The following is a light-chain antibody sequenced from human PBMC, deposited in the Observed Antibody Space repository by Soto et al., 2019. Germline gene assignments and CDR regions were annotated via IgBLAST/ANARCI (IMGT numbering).Light chain of an antibody. V-gene: IGKV3-20*01. Sequence: EIVMTQSPATLSVSPGDRATLSCRASQSVSSNLAWYQQRPGQAPRLLIYGASSRATGIPDRFSGSGSGTDFTLTISRLEPEDFAVYYCQQYGSSPHTFGQGTKVDIK. CDR1: QSVSSN. CDR3: QQYGSSPHT. CDR2: GAS. J-gene: IGKJ1*01.